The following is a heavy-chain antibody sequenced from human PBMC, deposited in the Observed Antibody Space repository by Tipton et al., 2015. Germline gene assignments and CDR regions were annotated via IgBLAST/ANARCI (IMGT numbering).Heavy chain of an antibody. CDR2: IKQDGRDK. CDR1: GFTFSRYW. J-gene: IGHJ4*02. CDR3: ARTKDYDFWSGSPFDY. D-gene: IGHD3-3*01. Sequence: SLRLSCAASGFTFSRYWMSWVRQAAGKGLEWVANIKQDGRDKYYVDSVRGRFTVSRDNDKNSLFLEMNSLRAEDTAVYYCARTKDYDFWSGSPFDYWGQGTLVTVSS. V-gene: IGHV3-7*01.